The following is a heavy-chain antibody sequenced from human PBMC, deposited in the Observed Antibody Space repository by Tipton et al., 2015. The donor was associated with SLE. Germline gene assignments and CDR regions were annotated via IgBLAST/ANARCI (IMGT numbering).Heavy chain of an antibody. D-gene: IGHD2-15*01. CDR2: MYHSGST. V-gene: IGHV4-59*08. CDR3: ARHVGVAYYYAMDV. Sequence: TLSLTCTVSGGSISNYYWSWIRQPPGKGLEWIGQMYHSGSTNYNPSLKSRVTTSVDTSKNQFSLRLSSVTAADTAMYYCARHVGVAYYYAMDVWGQGTTVVISS. J-gene: IGHJ6*02. CDR1: GGSISNYY.